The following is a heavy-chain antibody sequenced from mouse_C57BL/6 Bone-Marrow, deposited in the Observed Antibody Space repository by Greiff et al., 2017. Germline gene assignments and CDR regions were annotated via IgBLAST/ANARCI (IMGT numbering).Heavy chain of an antibody. CDR2: ISGGGGNT. CDR3: SRQVTTVLATKYFDD. Sequence: EVMLVESGGGLVKPGGSLKLSCAASGFTFSSYTMSWVRQTPETRLQWVAAISGGGGNTYYPDSVKGRFTISRDNDKNILYLQMSSLRSEDTALYYCSRQVTTVLATKYFDDWGTGTTVTVSS. CDR1: GFTFSSYT. J-gene: IGHJ1*03. D-gene: IGHD1-1*01. V-gene: IGHV5-9*01.